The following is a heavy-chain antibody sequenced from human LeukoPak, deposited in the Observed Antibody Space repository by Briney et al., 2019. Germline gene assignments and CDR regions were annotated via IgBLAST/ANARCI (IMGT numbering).Heavy chain of an antibody. CDR2: IYHSGST. CDR3: ASFQLVLGGRFDP. J-gene: IGHJ5*02. CDR1: GGSISSSNW. Sequence: PSGTLSLTCAVSGGSISSSNWWSWVRQPPGKGLEWIGEIYHSGSTNYNPSLKSRVTISVDKSKNQFSLKLNSVTAADTAVYFCASFQLVLGGRFDPWGQGTLVTVSS. V-gene: IGHV4-4*02. D-gene: IGHD6-13*01.